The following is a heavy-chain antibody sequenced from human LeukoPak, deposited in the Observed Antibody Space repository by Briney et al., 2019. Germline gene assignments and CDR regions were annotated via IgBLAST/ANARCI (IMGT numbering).Heavy chain of an antibody. V-gene: IGHV3-11*01. D-gene: IGHD1-1*01. J-gene: IGHJ4*02. Sequence: SGGSLRLSCAASGFTFSDYYMSGIRQAPGKGLEWVSYISSSGSTIYYADSVKGRFTISRDNAKNTLYLQMNSLRAEDTAVYYCARGDPTGVNAATQNWGQGTLVTVSS. CDR2: ISSSGSTI. CDR1: GFTFSDYY. CDR3: ARGDPTGVNAATQN.